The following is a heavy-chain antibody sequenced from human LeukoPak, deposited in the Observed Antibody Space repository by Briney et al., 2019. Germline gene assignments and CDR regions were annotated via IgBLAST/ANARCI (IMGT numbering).Heavy chain of an antibody. V-gene: IGHV5-51*01. Sequence: GESLKISCKASGYDFTTYWIGWVRQMPGQGLEWMGIIYPGDSDTRNSPSFQGQVTISADKSISTVYLQWSSLKASDTAMHYCARDGPVPATADAFDIWGQGTMVTVSS. D-gene: IGHD2-2*01. CDR2: IYPGDSDT. J-gene: IGHJ3*02. CDR3: ARDGPVPATADAFDI. CDR1: GYDFTTYW.